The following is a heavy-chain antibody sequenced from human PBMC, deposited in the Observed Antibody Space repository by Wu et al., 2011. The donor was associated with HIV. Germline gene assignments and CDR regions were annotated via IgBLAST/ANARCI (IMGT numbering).Heavy chain of an antibody. Sequence: QVQLVHSGAEVKKPGASVKVSCKASGYTFTDYYIHWVRQAPGQGLEWMGWINPNSGGTNYAQKFQGRVTMTRDTSISTAYMELSRLRSDDTAVFYCAREIYDSGGHYWYFDLWGRGTLVTVSS. D-gene: IGHD3-22*01. CDR2: INPNSGGT. CDR3: AREIYDSGGHYWYFDL. V-gene: IGHV1-2*02. J-gene: IGHJ2*01. CDR1: GYTFTDYY.